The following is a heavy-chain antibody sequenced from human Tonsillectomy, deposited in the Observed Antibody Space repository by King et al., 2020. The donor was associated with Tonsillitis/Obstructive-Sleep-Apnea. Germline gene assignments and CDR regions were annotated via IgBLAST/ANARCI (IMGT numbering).Heavy chain of an antibody. Sequence: QLQESGPGLVKPSETLSLTCTVSGVSISTSNHYWAWLRQTPGKGLEWIGSIYYSGSTYYNPSLKSRVTISVGQSKNQFSLKLTSVTAADTAVYYCARKYSVATQCFDYWGQGTLVTVSS. CDR3: ARKYSVATQCFDY. V-gene: IGHV4-39*01. J-gene: IGHJ4*02. D-gene: IGHD5-18*01. CDR1: GVSISTSNHY. CDR2: IYYSGST.